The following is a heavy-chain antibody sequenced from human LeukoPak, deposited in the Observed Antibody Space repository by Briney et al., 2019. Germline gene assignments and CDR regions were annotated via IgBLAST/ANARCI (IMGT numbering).Heavy chain of an antibody. CDR3: VRGGTLVRGVTLLSGMDV. V-gene: IGHV1-8*01. Sequence: ASVKVSCKTSGYTFANYDINWVRQATGQGLEWMGWVNPNSGNTGFAQNFQGRLTMTRDTSISTAYMDLSSLRSEDTAVYFCVRGGTLVRGVTLLSGMDVWGQGTTVTVSS. CDR2: VNPNSGNT. J-gene: IGHJ6*02. CDR1: GYTFANYD. D-gene: IGHD3-10*01.